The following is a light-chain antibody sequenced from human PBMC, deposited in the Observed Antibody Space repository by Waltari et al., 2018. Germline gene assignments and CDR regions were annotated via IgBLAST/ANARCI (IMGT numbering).Light chain of an antibody. V-gene: IGKV2-28*01. CDR3: MQGLQIPWT. CDR2: LAS. CDR1: QSLLHSHGNTY. J-gene: IGKJ1*01. Sequence: EIVMTQSPLSLPVTPGEPASISCRSSQSLLHSHGNTYLEWFLQRPGQSPQFLIFLASRRASGVPDRFSGYGSGTDFTLNISRVEAEDVGIYYCMQGLQIPWTFGQGTRADIK.